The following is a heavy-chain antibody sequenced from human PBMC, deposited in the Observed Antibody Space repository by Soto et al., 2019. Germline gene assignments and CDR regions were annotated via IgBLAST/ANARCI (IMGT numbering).Heavy chain of an antibody. CDR2: IYWDDSK. D-gene: IGHD3-9*01. CDR1: GFSLSTSGVG. V-gene: IGHV2-5*02. CDR3: AHKGPEDWPLDY. J-gene: IGHJ4*02. Sequence: QITLKESGPTLVRPTQTLTLTCAFSGFSLSTSGVGVGWIRQPPGKALEWLAVIYWDDSKHYSPSLRSRLTITNDTSKNQVVLTMPNMDPMHTGTFYCAHKGPEDWPLDYWGQGTLVTVSS.